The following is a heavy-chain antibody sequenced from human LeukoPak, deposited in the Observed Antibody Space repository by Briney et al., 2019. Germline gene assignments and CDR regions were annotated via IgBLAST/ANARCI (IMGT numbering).Heavy chain of an antibody. CDR2: IKEDGSEK. J-gene: IGHJ4*02. CDR1: GLTFSNYW. D-gene: IGHD2-8*01. V-gene: IGHV3-7*04. Sequence: PGGSLRLSCEASGLTFSNYWMSWVRQAPGKGLEWLANIKEDGSEKYYADSVKGRFTISRDNAKNSLYLQMSYLRAEDSAVYCCARDYDGVRDHWWGQGTLVTVSS. CDR3: ARDYDGVRDHW.